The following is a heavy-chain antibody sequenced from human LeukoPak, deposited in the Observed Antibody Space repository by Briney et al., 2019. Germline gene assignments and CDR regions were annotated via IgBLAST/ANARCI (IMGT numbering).Heavy chain of an antibody. J-gene: IGHJ4*02. Sequence: RWASVKVSCKVSGYTLTELSMHWVRQAPGKGLEWMGGFDPEDGETIYAQKFQGRVTMTEDTSTDTAYMELSSLRSEDTAVYYCARETMGYCATVTCGAGYWGQGTLVTVSS. CDR2: FDPEDGET. CDR1: GYTLTELS. V-gene: IGHV1-24*01. CDR3: ARETMGYCATVTCGAGY. D-gene: IGHD2-8*01.